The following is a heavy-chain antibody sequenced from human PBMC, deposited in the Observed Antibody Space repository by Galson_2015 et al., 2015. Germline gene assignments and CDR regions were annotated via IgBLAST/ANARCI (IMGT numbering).Heavy chain of an antibody. CDR3: TTDTPFEAPFCTGGVCHENFDY. CDR1: GFTFSNAW. D-gene: IGHD2-8*02. J-gene: IGHJ4*02. Sequence: SLRLSCAASGFTFSNAWMSWVRQAPGKGLEWVGRIKSKTDGGTTDYAAPVKGRFTISRDDSKNTLYLQMNSLKTEDTAVYYCTTDTPFEAPFCTGGVCHENFDYWGQGTLVTVSS. V-gene: IGHV3-15*01. CDR2: IKSKTDGGTT.